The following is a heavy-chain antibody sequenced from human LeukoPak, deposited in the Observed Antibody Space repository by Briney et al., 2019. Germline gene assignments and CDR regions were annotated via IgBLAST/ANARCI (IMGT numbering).Heavy chain of an antibody. V-gene: IGHV1-2*06. D-gene: IGHD3-22*01. CDR1: GGTFSSYA. CDR3: ARHNSVGITYYYDSNSGY. J-gene: IGHJ4*02. Sequence: ASVKASCKASGGTFSSYAISWVRQAPGQGLEWMGRINPNSGGTNYAQKFQGRVTMTRDTSISTAYMELSRLRSDDTAVYYCARHNSVGITYYYDSNSGYWGQGTLVTVSS. CDR2: INPNSGGT.